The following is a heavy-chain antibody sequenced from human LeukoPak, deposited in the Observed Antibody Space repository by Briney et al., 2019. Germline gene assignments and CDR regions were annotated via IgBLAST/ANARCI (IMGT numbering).Heavy chain of an antibody. CDR3: AKIRGYSYGYGDY. CDR1: GFTFRTYA. D-gene: IGHD5-18*01. CDR2: ISDSGGST. J-gene: IGHJ4*02. Sequence: GGSLRLSCAASGFTFRTYAMSWVRQAPGKGLEWGPDISDSGGSTHYADSVKVRLTISRDNSKNTLYLQMSSLRAEDTAVYFCAKIRGYSYGYGDYWGQGTLVTVSS. V-gene: IGHV3-23*01.